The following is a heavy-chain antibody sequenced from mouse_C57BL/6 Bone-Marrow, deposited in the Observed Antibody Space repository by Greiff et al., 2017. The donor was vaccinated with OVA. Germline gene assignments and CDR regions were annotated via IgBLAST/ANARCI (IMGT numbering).Heavy chain of an antibody. V-gene: IGHV5-12*01. CDR1: GFTFSDYY. D-gene: IGHD2-4*01. Sequence: EVQVVESGGGLVQPGGSLKLSCAASGFTFSDYYMYWVRQTPEKRLEWVAYISNGGGSTYYPDTVKGRFTISRDNAKNTLYLQMSRLKAEDTAMYYCARHGITTGCDYWGQGTTLTVAS. CDR2: ISNGGGST. J-gene: IGHJ2*01. CDR3: ARHGITTGCDY.